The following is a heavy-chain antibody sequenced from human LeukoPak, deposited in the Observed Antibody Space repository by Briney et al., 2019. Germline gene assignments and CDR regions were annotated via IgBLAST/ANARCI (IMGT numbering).Heavy chain of an antibody. V-gene: IGHV4-59*01. Sequence: SETLSLTCTVSGVSISNYYWSWIRQPPGKGLEWIGYIYYSGSTNYNPSLKSRVTISVDTSKNQFSLKLSSVTAADTAVYYCARGGNFALYYYYMDVWGKGTTVTVSS. D-gene: IGHD5-24*01. CDR2: IYYSGST. CDR3: ARGGNFALYYYYMDV. CDR1: GVSISNYY. J-gene: IGHJ6*03.